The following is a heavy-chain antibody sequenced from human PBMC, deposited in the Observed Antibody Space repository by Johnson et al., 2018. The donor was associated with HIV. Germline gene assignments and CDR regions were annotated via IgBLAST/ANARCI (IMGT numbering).Heavy chain of an antibody. J-gene: IGHJ3*02. D-gene: IGHD3-22*01. Sequence: EVQLVESGGGLVQPGRSLRLSCVTSGFTFDDYGMHWVRQAAGKGLEWVSGISWNSGSIAYGDSVKGRVTFSRDNAKNSLYVQMNSLRAEDTALYYCARVIRAYDSSGYAGDAFDIWGQGTMVTASS. CDR1: GFTFDDYG. CDR3: ARVIRAYDSSGYAGDAFDI. V-gene: IGHV3-9*01. CDR2: ISWNSGSI.